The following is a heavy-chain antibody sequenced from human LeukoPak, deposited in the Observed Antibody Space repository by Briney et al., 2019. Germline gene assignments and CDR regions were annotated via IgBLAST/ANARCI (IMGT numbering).Heavy chain of an antibody. CDR3: ARGYSGYATDDAFDI. CDR2: IYYSGST. J-gene: IGHJ3*02. Sequence: PSETLSLTCTVSGGSISSYYWSWIRQPPGKGLEWIGYIYYSGSTNYNPSLKSRVTISVDTSKNQFSLKLSSVTVADTAVYYCARGYSGYATDDAFDIWGQGTMVTVSS. CDR1: GGSISSYY. V-gene: IGHV4-59*08. D-gene: IGHD5-12*01.